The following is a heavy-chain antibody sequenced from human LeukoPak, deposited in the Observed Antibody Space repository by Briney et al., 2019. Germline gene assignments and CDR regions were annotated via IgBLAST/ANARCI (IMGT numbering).Heavy chain of an antibody. V-gene: IGHV3-48*02. J-gene: IGHJ4*02. CDR2: ISSTSSTI. Sequence: GGSLRLSCAASGFTFNSYNMHWVRQAPGKGLEWVSYISSTSSTIYYADSVQGRFTISRDNAKNSLYLQMNSLRDEGTAVYYCERAQAGGDNKYNLGSSPYPHYWGQGTLVTVSS. CDR1: GFTFNSYN. D-gene: IGHD3-10*01. CDR3: ERAQAGGDNKYNLGSSPYPHY.